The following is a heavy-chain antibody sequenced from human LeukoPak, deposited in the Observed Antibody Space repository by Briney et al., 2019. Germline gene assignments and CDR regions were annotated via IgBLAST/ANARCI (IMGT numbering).Heavy chain of an antibody. D-gene: IGHD4-17*01. CDR1: GYSFTNYY. CDR2: ISPSGDSA. CDR3: ARDVGAFDY. J-gene: IGHJ4*02. Sequence: ASVKVSCKTSGYSFTNYYMHWVRQAPGQGLAWMGIISPSGDSASYAQKFQGRLTVTRDTSTSTVYMELNSLRSEDTAVYYCARDVGAFDYWGQGTLVTVSS. V-gene: IGHV1-46*01.